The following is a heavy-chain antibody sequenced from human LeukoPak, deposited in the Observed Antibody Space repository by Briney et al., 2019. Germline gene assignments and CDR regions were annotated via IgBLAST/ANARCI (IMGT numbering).Heavy chain of an antibody. CDR2: ISSSSSYT. J-gene: IGHJ4*02. CDR3: ARSLDIVATIDY. Sequence: GGSLRLSCAASGFTFSSYSMNWVRQAPGKGLEWVSSISSSSSYTYYADSVKGRFTISRDNAKNSLYLQMNSLRAEDTAVYYCARSLDIVATIDYWGQGTLVTVSS. V-gene: IGHV3-21*01. CDR1: GFTFSSYS. D-gene: IGHD5-12*01.